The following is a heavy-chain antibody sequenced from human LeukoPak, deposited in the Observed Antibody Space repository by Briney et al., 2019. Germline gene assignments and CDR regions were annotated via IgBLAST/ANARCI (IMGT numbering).Heavy chain of an antibody. V-gene: IGHV1-69*04. Sequence: SVKVSCKASGGTFSSYAISWVRQAPGQGLEWMGRIIPIFGIANYAQKFQGRVTITADKSTSTAYMELSSLRSEDTAVYYCARNYGSGTGWLDPWGQGTLVTVSS. CDR2: IIPIFGIA. CDR3: ARNYGSGTGWLDP. D-gene: IGHD3-10*01. J-gene: IGHJ5*02. CDR1: GGTFSSYA.